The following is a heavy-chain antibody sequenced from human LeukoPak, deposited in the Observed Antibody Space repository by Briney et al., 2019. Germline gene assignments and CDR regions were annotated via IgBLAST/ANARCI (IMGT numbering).Heavy chain of an antibody. CDR3: AKSSAGGVLNRYFDY. Sequence: GGSLRLSCAASGFTFSSYAMTWVRQAPGKGLEWVSTITSGSTTYYADSVKGRFTISRDNSKSTLYLQMNSLRAEDTAVYYCAKSSAGGVLNRYFDYWGQGTLVTVSS. J-gene: IGHJ4*02. CDR2: ITSGSTT. D-gene: IGHD3-16*01. V-gene: IGHV3-23*01. CDR1: GFTFSSYA.